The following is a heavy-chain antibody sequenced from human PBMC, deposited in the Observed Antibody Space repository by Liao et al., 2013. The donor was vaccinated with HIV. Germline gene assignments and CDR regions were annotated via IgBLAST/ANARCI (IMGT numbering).Heavy chain of an antibody. J-gene: IGHJ3*02. CDR2: IKNGATT. V-gene: IGHV4-30-2*01. D-gene: IGHD4-11*01. CDR1: GGSISSGGYS. CDR3: SRDPHYSTNDI. Sequence: QLQVQESGSGLVKPSQTLSLTCAVSGGSISSGGYSWSWIRQPPGKGLEWIGVIKNGATTSYNPSLESRVSMSVDASKKEFSLRLASVTAADTAVYYCSRDPHYSTNDIWGQGTMVTVSS.